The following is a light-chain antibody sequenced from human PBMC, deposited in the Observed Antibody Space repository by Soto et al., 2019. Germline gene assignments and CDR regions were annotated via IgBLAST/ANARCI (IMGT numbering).Light chain of an antibody. CDR3: QQYNSYPT. J-gene: IGKJ4*01. V-gene: IGKV1-5*03. CDR1: QSISSW. CDR2: KAS. Sequence: DIQMTQSASILSASVGDRVTITCRASQSISSWLAWYQQKPGKAPKLLIYKASSLESGVPSRFSGSGSGTEFTLTISSLQPDDFATYYCQQYNSYPTFGGGTKVEIK.